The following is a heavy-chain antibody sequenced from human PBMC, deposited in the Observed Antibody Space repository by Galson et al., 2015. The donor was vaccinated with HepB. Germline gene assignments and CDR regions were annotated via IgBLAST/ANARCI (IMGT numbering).Heavy chain of an antibody. V-gene: IGHV3-23*01. D-gene: IGHD6-19*01. J-gene: IGHJ4*02. CDR1: GFTFSSYA. Sequence: SLRLSCAASGFTFSSYAMRWVRQAPGKGLEWVSAISGSGGSTYYADSVKGRFTISRDNSKNTLYLQMNSLRAEDTAVYYCARLSAVAGAFDYWGQGTFVTVSS. CDR2: ISGSGGST. CDR3: ARLSAVAGAFDY.